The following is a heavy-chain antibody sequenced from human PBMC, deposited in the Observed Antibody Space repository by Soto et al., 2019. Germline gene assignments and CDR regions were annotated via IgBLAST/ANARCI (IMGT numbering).Heavy chain of an antibody. D-gene: IGHD6-13*01. CDR2: IYYSGRT. V-gene: IGHV4-39*01. Sequence: KPSETLSLTCTVSGGSIRNSSYFWGWIRQPPGKGLEWIGSIYYSGRTYHNPSLKSRVTISVDTSKNQLSLKVSSLTASDTAVYYCARLTIAAAEDDWIDPWRQGTLVTVSS. J-gene: IGHJ5*02. CDR3: ARLTIAAAEDDWIDP. CDR1: GGSIRNSSYF.